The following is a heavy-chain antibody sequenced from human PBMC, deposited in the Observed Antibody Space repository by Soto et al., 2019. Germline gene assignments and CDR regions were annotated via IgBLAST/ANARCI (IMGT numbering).Heavy chain of an antibody. Sequence: SVKVSCKASGGTFSSYAISWVRQAPGQGLEWMGGIIPIFGTANYAQKFQGRVTITADESTSTAYMELSSLRSEDTAVYYCATSYYYDSSGYYYFDYRGQGTLVTVSS. D-gene: IGHD3-22*01. V-gene: IGHV1-69*13. CDR1: GGTFSSYA. CDR3: ATSYYYDSSGYYYFDY. CDR2: IIPIFGTA. J-gene: IGHJ4*02.